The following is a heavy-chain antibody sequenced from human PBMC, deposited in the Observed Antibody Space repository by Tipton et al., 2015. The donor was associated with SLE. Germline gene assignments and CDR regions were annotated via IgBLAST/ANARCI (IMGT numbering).Heavy chain of an antibody. Sequence: TLSLTCAVSGYSISSGYYWVWIRPPPGKGLEWIGSIHQSGSTYYNPSLKSRVTMSVDTSKNHFSLKLISVNAADTALYYCAREFLNPVTPVHYYFDLWGRGTLVTLSS. CDR1: GYSISSGYY. V-gene: IGHV4-38-2*02. D-gene: IGHD4-11*01. CDR3: AREFLNPVTPVHYYFDL. CDR2: IHQSGST. J-gene: IGHJ2*01.